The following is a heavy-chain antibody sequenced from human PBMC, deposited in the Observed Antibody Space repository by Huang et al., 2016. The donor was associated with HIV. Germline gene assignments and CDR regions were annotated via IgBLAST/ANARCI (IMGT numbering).Heavy chain of an antibody. CDR2: IKQEESEK. Sequence: VESGGRLVQPGGSLRLSCVGSTFTFGAYWMSWVRKSPGKGLEWVANIKQEESEKYYVESVKGRFNISRDNAKKVLFLEMNNVRVEDTATYYCATKTAAMDIWGQGTTITVS. J-gene: IGHJ6*02. V-gene: IGHV3-7*01. CDR1: TFTFGAYW. CDR3: ATKTAAMDI. D-gene: IGHD1-7*01.